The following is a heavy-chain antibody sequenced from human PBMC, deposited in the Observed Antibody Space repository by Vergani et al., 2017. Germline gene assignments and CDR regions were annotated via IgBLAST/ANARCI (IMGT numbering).Heavy chain of an antibody. CDR1: GYSFTSYW. CDR2: IDPSDSYT. Sequence: EVQLVQSGAEVKKPGESLRISCKGSGYSFTSYWISWVRQMPGKGLEWMGRIDPSDSYTNYSPSFQGHATISADQSISTAYLQWSSLKTSDTAMYYCARVGWSYYDSSGYYYAPGGWFDPWGQGTLVTVSS. CDR3: ARVGWSYYDSSGYYYAPGGWFDP. J-gene: IGHJ5*02. V-gene: IGHV5-10-1*03. D-gene: IGHD3-22*01.